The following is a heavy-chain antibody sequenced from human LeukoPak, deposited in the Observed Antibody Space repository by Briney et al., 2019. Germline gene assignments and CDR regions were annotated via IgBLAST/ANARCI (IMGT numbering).Heavy chain of an antibody. CDR2: IKQDGSER. D-gene: IGHD3-3*01. J-gene: IGHJ4*02. CDR1: GFSFNTYW. Sequence: GGSLRLSCAASGFSFNTYWMSWVRQAPGKGLEWVANIKQDGSERYYVDSVEGRFTISRDNAKNSLYLQMNSLRVEDTAVYYCARAVGYFWSGPRFDSWGQGTLVTVSS. CDR3: ARAVGYFWSGPRFDS. V-gene: IGHV3-7*01.